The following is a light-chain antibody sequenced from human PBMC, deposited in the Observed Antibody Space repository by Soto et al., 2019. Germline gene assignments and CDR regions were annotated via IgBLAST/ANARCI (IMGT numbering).Light chain of an antibody. CDR3: QQYGNLPLT. J-gene: IGKJ4*01. V-gene: IGKV1-33*01. Sequence: DIHMTQSPSSLSASLGDRVTVTLHASQDISNYLNWDQQKPGKAPKLLINDASNLETGVPSRFSGGGSGTEFTFTITSLQPEDIAAYYCQQYGNLPLTFGGGTKVDIK. CDR1: QDISNY. CDR2: DAS.